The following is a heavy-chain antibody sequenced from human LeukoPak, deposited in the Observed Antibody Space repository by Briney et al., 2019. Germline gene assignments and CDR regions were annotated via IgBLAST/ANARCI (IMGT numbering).Heavy chain of an antibody. D-gene: IGHD1-26*01. CDR3: ARSVGATPLDY. CDR1: GYSFTRYW. CDR2: IYPSDSET. V-gene: IGHV5-51*01. Sequence: GESLKISCKGSGYSFTRYWIAWVRQMPGKGLEWMGIIYPSDSETTYSPSFQGQVTISADKSISTAYLQWSSLTASDTAMYYCARSVGATPLDYWGQGTPVTVSS. J-gene: IGHJ4*02.